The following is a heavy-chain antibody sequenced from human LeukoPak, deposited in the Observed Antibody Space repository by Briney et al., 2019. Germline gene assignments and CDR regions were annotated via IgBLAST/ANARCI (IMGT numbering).Heavy chain of an antibody. V-gene: IGHV3-9*03. Sequence: LSLTCTVSGASISGWYWSWVRQAPGKGLEWVSGISWNSGSIGYADSVKGRFTISRDNAKNSLYLQMNSLRAEDMALYYCAKAPGEDSNDVPLDYWGQGTLVTVSS. J-gene: IGHJ4*02. CDR1: GASISGWY. D-gene: IGHD1-1*01. CDR3: AKAPGEDSNDVPLDY. CDR2: ISWNSGSI.